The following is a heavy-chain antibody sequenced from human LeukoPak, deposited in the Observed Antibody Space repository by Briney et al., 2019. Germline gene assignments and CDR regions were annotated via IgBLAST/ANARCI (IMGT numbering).Heavy chain of an antibody. V-gene: IGHV4-59*08. CDR1: SGSISTYY. CDR3: ARRGLSSSWDY. J-gene: IGHJ4*02. CDR2: ICYVGNT. D-gene: IGHD6-13*01. Sequence: PSETLSLTCTVSSGSISTYYWSWIRQPPGKGLEWIGYICYVGNTNYNPSLKSRATISVDTSKNQFSLKLRSVTAADTAVYYCARRGLSSSWDYWGQGTLVTVSS.